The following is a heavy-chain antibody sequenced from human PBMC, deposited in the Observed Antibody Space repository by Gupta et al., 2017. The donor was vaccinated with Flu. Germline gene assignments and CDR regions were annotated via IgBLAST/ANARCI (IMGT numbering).Heavy chain of an antibody. V-gene: IGHV1-18*01. Sequence: QVELVQSGGEVKRPGASVKVSCRASGYKFTSFGISWLRQAPGQRPEWMGWITPYNGHTKYVQNLQDRIRLTSDTSSSTAYMELRSLVSDDTAMYYCARGYRGGTFDYWGQGAPITVSS. D-gene: IGHD3-16*01. CDR1: GYKFTSFG. CDR2: ITPYNGHT. J-gene: IGHJ4*02. CDR3: ARGYRGGTFDY.